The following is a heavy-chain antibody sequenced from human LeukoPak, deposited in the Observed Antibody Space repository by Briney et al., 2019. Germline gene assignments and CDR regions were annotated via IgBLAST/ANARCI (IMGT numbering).Heavy chain of an antibody. Sequence: GESLKISCKGSGYSFTIYWIGWVRQMPGKGLEWMGIIYPADSDTRYSPSFQGQVTISADKSISTTYLQWSSLKASDTDMYYCVRSAMVRGVISMDVWGQGTTVTVSS. D-gene: IGHD3-10*01. V-gene: IGHV5-51*01. CDR3: VRSAMVRGVISMDV. CDR1: GYSFTIYW. CDR2: IYPADSDT. J-gene: IGHJ6*02.